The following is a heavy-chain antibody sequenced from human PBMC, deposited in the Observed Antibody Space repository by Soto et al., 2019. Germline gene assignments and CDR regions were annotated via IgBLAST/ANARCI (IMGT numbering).Heavy chain of an antibody. CDR3: ARLAVAGTLYWFDP. CDR2: IFYSGST. CDR1: GGSISSTIYS. V-gene: IGHV4-39*01. Sequence: PSETLSLTCAVSGGSISSTIYSWDWIRQPPGKGLEWIGSIFYSGSTYYNPSLKSRVTISVDTSKNQFSLTLSSVTAADTAVYYCARLAVAGTLYWFDPWGQGTLVTVSS. J-gene: IGHJ5*02. D-gene: IGHD6-19*01.